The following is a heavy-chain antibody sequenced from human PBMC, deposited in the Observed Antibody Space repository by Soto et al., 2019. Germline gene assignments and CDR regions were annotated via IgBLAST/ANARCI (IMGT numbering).Heavy chain of an antibody. J-gene: IGHJ4*02. CDR1: EVNFRNLG. CDR2: IKSKTDGGTT. D-gene: IGHD3-10*01. V-gene: IGHV3-15*01. Sequence: AAEVNFRNLGVSRISKKKRKGLEWVGRIKSKTDGGTTDYAAPVKGRFTISRDDSKNTLYLQMNSLTTEHKAVYYCTTEGPGSDPYFFDYLLQGTLDTVSS. CDR3: TTEGPGSDPYFFDY.